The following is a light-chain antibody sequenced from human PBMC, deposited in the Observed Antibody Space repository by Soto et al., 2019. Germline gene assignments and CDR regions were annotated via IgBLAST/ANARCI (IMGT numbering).Light chain of an antibody. V-gene: IGLV2-11*01. Sequence: QSALTPPRSVSASPGQSVTISCTGTSSDVGAYNYVSWYQQHPGNAPKLLIYDVTKRPSGVPDRFSGSKSANTASLTISGLQAEDEGDYFCCSYAGTYSYVFGTGTKVTVL. J-gene: IGLJ1*01. CDR2: DVT. CDR3: CSYAGTYSYV. CDR1: SSDVGAYNY.